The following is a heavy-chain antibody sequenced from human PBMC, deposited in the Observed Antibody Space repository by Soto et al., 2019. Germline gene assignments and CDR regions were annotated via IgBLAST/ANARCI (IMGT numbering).Heavy chain of an antibody. J-gene: IGHJ4*02. CDR1: GGSISSSSYY. Sequence: KTSETLSLTCTVSGGSISSSSYYWGWIRQPPGKGLEWIGSIYYSGSTYYNPSLKSRVTISVDTSKNQFSLKLSSVTAADTAVYYCARHRPNYYDSSGHTGFEYWGKGTLVTV. D-gene: IGHD3-22*01. V-gene: IGHV4-39*01. CDR3: ARHRPNYYDSSGHTGFEY. CDR2: IYYSGST.